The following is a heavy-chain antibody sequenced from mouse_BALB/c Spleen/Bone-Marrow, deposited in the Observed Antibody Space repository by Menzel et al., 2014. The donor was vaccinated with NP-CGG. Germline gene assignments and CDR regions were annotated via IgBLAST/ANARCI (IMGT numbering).Heavy chain of an antibody. CDR1: GYTFTSYW. V-gene: IGHV1-69*02. Sequence: VQGVESGAELVRPGASVKLSCKASGYTFTSYWINWVKQRPGQGLEWIGNTYPSDSYTNYNQRFKDKATLTVDKSSTTAYMQLSSPTSEDSAVYYCTRGGSSPYYFDYWGQGTTLTVSS. J-gene: IGHJ2*01. CDR2: TYPSDSYT. CDR3: TRGGSSPYYFDY. D-gene: IGHD1-1*01.